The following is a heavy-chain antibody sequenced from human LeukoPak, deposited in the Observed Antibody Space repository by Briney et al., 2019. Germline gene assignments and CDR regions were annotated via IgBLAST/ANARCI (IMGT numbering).Heavy chain of an antibody. CDR2: ISYDGSNK. CDR1: GFTFSSYG. V-gene: IGHV3-30*18. Sequence: PGGSLRLSCAASGFTFSSYGMHWVRQAPGKGLEWVAVISYDGSNKYYADSVKGRFTISRDNSKNTLYLQMNSLRAEDTAVYYCAKENPRYCSSTSCYGFDYWGQGTLVTVSS. J-gene: IGHJ4*02. CDR3: AKENPRYCSSTSCYGFDY. D-gene: IGHD2-2*01.